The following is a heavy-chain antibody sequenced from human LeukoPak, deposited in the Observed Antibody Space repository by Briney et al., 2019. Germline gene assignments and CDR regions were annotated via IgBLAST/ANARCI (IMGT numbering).Heavy chain of an antibody. CDR2: IYPGDSDT. Sequence: GESLKISCKGSGYSFTSYWIGWVRQMPGKGLEWMGIIYPGDSDTRYSPSFQGQVTISADKSINTASLQWSSLKASDTAMYYCARGEVEMATIKPRAFDYWGQGTLVTVSS. CDR3: ARGEVEMATIKPRAFDY. D-gene: IGHD5-24*01. CDR1: GYSFTSYW. J-gene: IGHJ4*02. V-gene: IGHV5-51*01.